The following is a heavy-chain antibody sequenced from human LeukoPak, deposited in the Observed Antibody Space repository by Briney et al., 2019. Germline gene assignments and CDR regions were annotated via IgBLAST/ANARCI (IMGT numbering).Heavy chain of an antibody. D-gene: IGHD1-20*01. V-gene: IGHV1-46*01. CDR2: INPSGGST. CDR1: GYTFTSYY. Sequence: ASVTVSYKPSGYTFTSYYMHWVRQAPAQGVEGMGIINPSGGSTSYAQKFQGRLTMTRDMSTSTVYMDLSSLRSEDTAVYYCAREGVTGTDAFDYWGQGTLVTVSS. CDR3: AREGVTGTDAFDY. J-gene: IGHJ4*02.